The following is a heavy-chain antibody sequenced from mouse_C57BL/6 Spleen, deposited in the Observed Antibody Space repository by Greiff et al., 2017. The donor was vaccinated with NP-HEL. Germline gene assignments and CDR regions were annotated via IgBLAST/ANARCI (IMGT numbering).Heavy chain of an antibody. CDR3: AREVDSSGLDY. CDR2: INYDGSST. V-gene: IGHV5-16*01. CDR1: GFTFSDYY. Sequence: EVKVVESEGGLVQPGSSMKLSCTASGFTFSDYYMAWVRQVPEKGLEWVANINYDGSSTYYLDSLKSRFIISRDNAKNILYLQMSSLKSEDTATYYCAREVDSSGLDYWGQGTTLTVSS. D-gene: IGHD3-2*02. J-gene: IGHJ2*01.